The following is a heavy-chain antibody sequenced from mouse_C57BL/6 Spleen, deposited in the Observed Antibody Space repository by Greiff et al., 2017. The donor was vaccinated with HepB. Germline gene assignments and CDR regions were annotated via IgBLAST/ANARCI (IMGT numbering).Heavy chain of an antibody. V-gene: IGHV1-54*01. Sequence: VQLVESGAELVRPGTSVKVSCKASGYAFTNYLIEWVKQRPGQGLEWIGVINPGSGGTNYNEKFKGKATLTADKSSSTAYMQLSSLTSEDSAVYFCSKLDYAMDYWGQGTSVTVSS. CDR2: INPGSGGT. CDR3: SKLDYAMDY. D-gene: IGHD1-3*01. CDR1: GYAFTNYL. J-gene: IGHJ4*01.